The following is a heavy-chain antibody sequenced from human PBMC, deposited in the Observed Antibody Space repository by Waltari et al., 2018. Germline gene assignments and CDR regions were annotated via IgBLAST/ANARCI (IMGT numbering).Heavy chain of an antibody. V-gene: IGHV1-69-2*01. CDR3: ATIGSLEGFDAFDI. CDR2: VDHEDGET. J-gene: IGHJ3*02. D-gene: IGHD3-3*01. CDR1: GYTFTGYY. Sequence: VQLVQSGAEVKKPGASVKVSCKASGYTFTGYYMHWVRQAPGQGLEWMGRVDHEDGETIYAEKFQGRFTITADTSTDTAYMELSSLRSEDTAVYYCATIGSLEGFDAFDIWGQGTMVTVSS.